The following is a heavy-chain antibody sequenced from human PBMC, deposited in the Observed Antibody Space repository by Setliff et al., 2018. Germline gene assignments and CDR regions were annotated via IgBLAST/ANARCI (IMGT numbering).Heavy chain of an antibody. CDR1: GGTFSSYA. D-gene: IGHD1-26*01. J-gene: IGHJ4*02. CDR2: FDPEDGET. V-gene: IGHV1-24*01. CDR3: ATGTRVGALTSRAYYFDY. Sequence: ASVKVSCKASGGTFSSYAISWVRQAPGQGLEWMGGFDPEDGETIYAQKFQGRVTMTEDTSTDTAYMELSSLRSEDTAVYYCATGTRVGALTSRAYYFDYWGQGTLVTVSS.